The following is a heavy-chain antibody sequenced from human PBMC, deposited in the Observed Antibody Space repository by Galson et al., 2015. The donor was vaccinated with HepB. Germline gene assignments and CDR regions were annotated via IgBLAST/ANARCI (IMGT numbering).Heavy chain of an antibody. V-gene: IGHV1-46*01. CDR1: GYTFTSYY. CDR2: INPTSGNT. CDR3: ARAGDPDRKNFDY. D-gene: IGHD3-16*01. Sequence: SVKVSCKASGYTFTSYYMHWVRQAPGQGLEWMGVINPTSGNTNSAQKFQGRVTMTRDTSTTTVYLELSSLRSEDTAVYYCARAGDPDRKNFDYWGQGTLVTVSP. J-gene: IGHJ4*02.